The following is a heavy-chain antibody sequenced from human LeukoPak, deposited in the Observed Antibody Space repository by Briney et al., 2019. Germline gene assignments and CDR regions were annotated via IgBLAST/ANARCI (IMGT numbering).Heavy chain of an antibody. D-gene: IGHD6-25*01. CDR1: EFPFSTYW. CDR3: AREIPGAASAFDY. Sequence: GGSLRLSCTASEFPFSTYWMSWVRQTPGKGLEWVANINQDGSTRYYVGSVKGRFTISRDNAKNSLSLQLNSLRVEDTALYYCAREIPGAASAFDYWGRGTLVTVSS. CDR2: INQDGSTR. J-gene: IGHJ4*02. V-gene: IGHV3-7*03.